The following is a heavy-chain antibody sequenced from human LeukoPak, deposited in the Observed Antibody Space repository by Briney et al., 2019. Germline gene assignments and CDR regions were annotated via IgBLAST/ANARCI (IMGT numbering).Heavy chain of an antibody. CDR1: GFTFSTYR. J-gene: IGHJ1*01. V-gene: IGHV3-74*01. D-gene: IGHD3-22*01. Sequence: GGSLRLSCAASGFTFSTYRMHWLRQAPGKGLVWVSRIKSDGCTNYADSVKGRFTISRDNAKNTVSLQMNSLTPEDTGVYYCARAPSEIGGYYPEYFRHWGQGTLVTVSS. CDR3: ARAPSEIGGYYPEYFRH. CDR2: IKSDGCT.